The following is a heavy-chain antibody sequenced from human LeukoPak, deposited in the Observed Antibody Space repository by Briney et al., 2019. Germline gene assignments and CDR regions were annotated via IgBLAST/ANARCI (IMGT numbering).Heavy chain of an antibody. Sequence: GGSLTLSCAVSGITLSNYGMSWVRQAPGKGLEWVAGISDSGGSTKYAHSVKSRFTISRDNPKNTLYLQMNSLRAEDTAVYFCAKRGVVIRVILVGFHKEANYFDSWGQGALVTVSS. CDR1: GITLSNYG. V-gene: IGHV3-23*01. D-gene: IGHD3-10*01. CDR2: ISDSGGST. J-gene: IGHJ4*02. CDR3: AKRGVVIRVILVGFHKEANYFDS.